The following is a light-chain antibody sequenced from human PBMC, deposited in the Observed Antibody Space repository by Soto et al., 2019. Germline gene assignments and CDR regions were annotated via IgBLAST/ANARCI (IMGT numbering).Light chain of an antibody. CDR3: AAYTGNWNGPV. CDR1: SSTFANNY. CDR2: RTD. J-gene: IGLJ2*01. Sequence: QSALTQPPSVSGTPGQRVSISFSGDSSTFANNYVHWFQQVPGAAPKLLMYRTDQRPSGVPERFSGSKSGTSASLTISGLRPEDEAQYYCAAYTGNWNGPVFGGGTKVTVL. V-gene: IGLV1-47*01.